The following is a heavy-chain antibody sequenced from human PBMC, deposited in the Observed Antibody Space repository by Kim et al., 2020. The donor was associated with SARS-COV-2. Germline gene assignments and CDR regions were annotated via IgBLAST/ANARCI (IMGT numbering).Heavy chain of an antibody. CDR3: ARENVNAFDL. V-gene: IGHV3-7*01. CDR1: GFTFSVYW. CDR2: IKQDGSDK. J-gene: IGHJ3*01. Sequence: GGSLRFSCAGSGFTFSVYWMTWVRQAPGKRLEWVANIKQDGSDKYYVYSVKGRFTISRDNAENSVYLQMNNLRAEDTAVYYCARENVNAFDLWGQGTRVTVSS.